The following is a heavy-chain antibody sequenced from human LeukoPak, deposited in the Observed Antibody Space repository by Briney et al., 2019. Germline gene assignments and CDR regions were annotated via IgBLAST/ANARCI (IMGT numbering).Heavy chain of an antibody. J-gene: IGHJ4*02. V-gene: IGHV5-51*01. Sequence: GESLKISCKASGYSFTSYWIGWVRHTPGKGLEWMGIIGPSDSETRYTPSFQGQVTISVDKSLTTAYLQWNSLKASDTAMYYCARQTAMGRSGDYWGQGTLVTVSS. CDR3: ARQTAMGRSGDY. CDR1: GYSFTSYW. D-gene: IGHD7-27*01. CDR2: IGPSDSET.